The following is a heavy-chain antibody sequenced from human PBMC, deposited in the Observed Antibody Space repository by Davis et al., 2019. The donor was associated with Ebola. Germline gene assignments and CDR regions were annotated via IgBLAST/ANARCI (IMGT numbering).Heavy chain of an antibody. J-gene: IGHJ5*02. CDR2: IWYDGSNK. CDR1: GFTFSSYG. V-gene: IGHV3-33*08. CDR3: ARDSGFLEWHIPRGWFNP. Sequence: PGGSLRLSCAASGFTFSSYGMHWVRQAPGKGLEWVAVIWYDGSNKYYADSVKGRFTISRDNSKNTLYLQMNSLRAEDTAVYYCARDSGFLEWHIPRGWFNPWGQGTLVTVSS. D-gene: IGHD3-3*01.